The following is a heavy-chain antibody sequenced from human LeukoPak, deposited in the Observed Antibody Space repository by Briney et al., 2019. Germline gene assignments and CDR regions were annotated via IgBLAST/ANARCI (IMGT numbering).Heavy chain of an antibody. V-gene: IGHV1-18*01. D-gene: IGHD3-9*01. CDR1: GYTFTTYA. CDR2: ISAYTGHT. Sequence: ASLKVSCTPSGYTFTTYAITWVRQAPGHRLEWMGWISAYTGHTNYAQNLQGRVTMTTDTSTSTAYMELRSLRSDDTAVYYCARGASYVILTGYSYFDYWGQGTLVTVSS. CDR3: ARGASYVILTGYSYFDY. J-gene: IGHJ4*02.